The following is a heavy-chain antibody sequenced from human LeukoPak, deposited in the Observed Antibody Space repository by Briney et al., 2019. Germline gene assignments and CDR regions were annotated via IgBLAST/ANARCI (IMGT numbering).Heavy chain of an antibody. J-gene: IGHJ4*02. D-gene: IGHD3-9*01. CDR1: GYTFTGYY. CDR3: AAARLTGYHFAIY. CDR2: INPNSGGT. V-gene: IGHV1-2*02. Sequence: ASVKVSCKASGYTFTGYYMHWVRQAPGQGLEWMGWINPNSGGTNFAQKFQGRVTLTRDPSISSAYMELSRVRSDDTAVYYCAAARLTGYHFAIYWGQGTLVTVSS.